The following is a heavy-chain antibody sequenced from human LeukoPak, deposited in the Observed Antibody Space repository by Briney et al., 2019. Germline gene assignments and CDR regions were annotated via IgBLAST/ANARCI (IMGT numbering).Heavy chain of an antibody. D-gene: IGHD1-14*01. CDR1: GFTFSSYA. CDR3: ARAKVSDY. CDR2: ISGSGGST. J-gene: IGHJ4*02. V-gene: IGHV3-23*01. Sequence: GGSLRLSCAASGFTFSSYAMNWVRQAPGKGLEWVSAISGSGGSTYYADSVKGRFTISRDNAKNSLYLQMNSLRAEDTAVYYCARAKVSDYWGQGTLVTVSS.